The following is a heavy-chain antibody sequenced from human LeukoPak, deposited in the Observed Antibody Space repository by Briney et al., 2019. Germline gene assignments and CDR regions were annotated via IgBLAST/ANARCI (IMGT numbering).Heavy chain of an antibody. CDR2: ISGSGGST. J-gene: IGHJ6*02. V-gene: IGHV3-23*01. Sequence: PGGSLRLSCAASGFTFSSYAMSWVRQAPGKGLEWVSAISGSGGSTYYADSVKGRFTISRDNSKNTLYLQMNSLRAEDTAVYYCAKTLGVGPYCSSTSCYEYYYYGMDVWGQGTTVTVSS. CDR1: GFTFSSYA. CDR3: AKTLGVGPYCSSTSCYEYYYYGMDV. D-gene: IGHD2-2*01.